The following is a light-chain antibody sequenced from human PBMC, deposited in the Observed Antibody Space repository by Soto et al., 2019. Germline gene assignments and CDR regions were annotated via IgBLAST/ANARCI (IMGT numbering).Light chain of an antibody. V-gene: IGLV1-44*01. Sequence: QSVLTQPPSASGTPGQRVTISCSGSSSNIGSNTVNWYQQLPGTAPKLLILSNNQRPSGVPDRFSGSKSGTSASLAISGLQSEEEADYYCAAWDDSLNGPVVFGGGTKLTVL. CDR1: SSNIGSNT. CDR2: SNN. J-gene: IGLJ2*01. CDR3: AAWDDSLNGPVV.